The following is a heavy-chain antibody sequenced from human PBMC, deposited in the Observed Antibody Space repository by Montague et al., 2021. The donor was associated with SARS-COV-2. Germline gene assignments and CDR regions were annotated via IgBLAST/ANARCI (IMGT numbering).Heavy chain of an antibody. Sequence: SLRLSCAASGFTFSHYAIHWVRQAPGKGLEWVALISYDGFDKEYADSVKGRFAISRDDSKSTVYLRLNSLRPGDTAVYYCAKDRAVTTPDLSFDSWGQGTLVTVSS. J-gene: IGHJ4*02. D-gene: IGHD4-23*01. CDR1: GFTFSHYA. CDR3: AKDRAVTTPDLSFDS. CDR2: ISYDGFDK. V-gene: IGHV3-30*18.